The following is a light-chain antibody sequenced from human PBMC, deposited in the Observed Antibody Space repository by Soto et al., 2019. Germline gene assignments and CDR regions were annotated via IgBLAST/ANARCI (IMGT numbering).Light chain of an antibody. J-gene: IGLJ1*01. Sequence: LTQPRSVSGSPGQSVTISCTGTSSDVGGYNYVSWYQQHPGKAPKLMIYDVSKRPSGVPDRFSGSKSGNTASLTISGLQAEDEADYYCCSYAGSYTSFVFGTGTKVTVL. CDR1: SSDVGGYNY. CDR2: DVS. CDR3: CSYAGSYTSFV. V-gene: IGLV2-11*01.